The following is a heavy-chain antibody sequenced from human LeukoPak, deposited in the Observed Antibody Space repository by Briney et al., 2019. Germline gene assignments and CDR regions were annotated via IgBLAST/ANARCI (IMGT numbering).Heavy chain of an antibody. J-gene: IGHJ4*02. V-gene: IGHV5-51*01. CDR3: ARLASSSSRSVDY. Sequence: GESLKISCKGSGYSFTSYWIGWVRQMPGKGLEWMGIIWPGDSDTRYSPSFQGQVTISADKSISTAYLQWSSLRASDSAMFYCARLASSSSRSVDYWGQGTLVTVSS. D-gene: IGHD6-6*01. CDR1: GYSFTSYW. CDR2: IWPGDSDT.